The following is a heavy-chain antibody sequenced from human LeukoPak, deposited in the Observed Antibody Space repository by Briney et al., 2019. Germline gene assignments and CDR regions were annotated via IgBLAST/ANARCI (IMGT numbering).Heavy chain of an antibody. CDR1: GFTVSSNY. CDR3: ARVVWSRITMIGRHIDL. Sequence: PGGSLRLSRAASGFTVSSNYMSWVRQAPGKGLEWVSVIYTGGNTYYADSVGGRFTISRDNSKNTLYPQMTSLRTEDTAVYYCARVVWSRITMIGRHIDLWGRGTLVTVSS. J-gene: IGHJ2*01. D-gene: IGHD3-22*01. V-gene: IGHV3-66*02. CDR2: IYTGGNT.